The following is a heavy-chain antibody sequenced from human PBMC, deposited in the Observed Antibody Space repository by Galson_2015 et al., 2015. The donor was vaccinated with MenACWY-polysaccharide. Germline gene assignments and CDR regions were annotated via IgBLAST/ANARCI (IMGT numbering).Heavy chain of an antibody. V-gene: IGHV3-23*01. CDR3: VKEAWETQRGVIVPPAPVGFDS. D-gene: IGHD1-26*01. Sequence: SLRLSCAVSGFTFSTYAMSWVRQTPVKGLEWLSAIGDSGDNTYYADSVKGRFTISRDNSKNTLFLQLNSLRAEDSATYYCVKEAWETQRGVIVPPAPVGFDSWGQGTRVTVSS. J-gene: IGHJ4*02. CDR2: IGDSGDNT. CDR1: GFTFSTYA.